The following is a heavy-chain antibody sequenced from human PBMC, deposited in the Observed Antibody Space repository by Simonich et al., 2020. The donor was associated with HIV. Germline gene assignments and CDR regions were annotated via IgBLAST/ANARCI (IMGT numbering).Heavy chain of an antibody. CDR2: IYETGST. Sequence: QVQLQESGPGVVKPSETLSLTCTVSGGSISSHYWSWIRQSPGKGLEWIADIYETGSTNHTPALKSRVTISVDTAKNQFSLTLSSVTAADTAVYYCARGMWTAYSSGWHYFDYWGQGTLVTVSS. V-gene: IGHV4-59*11. CDR3: ARGMWTAYSSGWHYFDY. D-gene: IGHD6-19*01. J-gene: IGHJ4*02. CDR1: GGSISSHY.